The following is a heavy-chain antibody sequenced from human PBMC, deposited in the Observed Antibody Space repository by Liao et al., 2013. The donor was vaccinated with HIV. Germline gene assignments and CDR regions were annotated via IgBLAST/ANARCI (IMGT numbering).Heavy chain of an antibody. Sequence: QLQLQESGPGLVKPSETLSLTCTVSGGSISSYYWSWIRQPAGKGLEWIGRIYSSGSTNSSPSLKSRVSLSVDTPKNQFSLKLTSVTAADTAVYYCARESRMDLGPYYYYYYMDVWGKGTTVTVSS. CDR3: ARESRMDLGPYYYYYYMDV. CDR2: IYSSGST. J-gene: IGHJ6*03. CDR1: GGSISSYY. D-gene: IGHD1-14*01. V-gene: IGHV4-4*07.